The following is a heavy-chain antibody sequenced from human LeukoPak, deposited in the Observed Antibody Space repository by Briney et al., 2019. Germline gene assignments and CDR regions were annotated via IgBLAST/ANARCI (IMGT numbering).Heavy chain of an antibody. CDR3: AGGYSDPYYYYYYYMDV. CDR1: GGSISSSNW. V-gene: IGHV4-4*02. D-gene: IGHD6-13*01. CDR2: IYHSGST. Sequence: SETLSLTCAVSGGSISSSNWWSWVRQPPGKGLEWIGEIYHSGSTNYNPSLKSRVTISVDTSKNQFSLRLSSVTAADTAVYYCAGGYSDPYYYYYYYMDVWGKGTTVTISS. J-gene: IGHJ6*03.